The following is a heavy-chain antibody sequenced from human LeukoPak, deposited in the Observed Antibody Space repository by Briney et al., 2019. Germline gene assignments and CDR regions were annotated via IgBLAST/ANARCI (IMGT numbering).Heavy chain of an antibody. CDR1: GHSISSGSYY. CDR3: ARHLWSEYHKFDY. CDR2: IYTSGST. V-gene: IGHV4-61*02. Sequence: SETLSLTCTVSGHSISSGSYYWSWIRQPAGKGLEWIRRIYTSGSTNYNPSLKSRVTISVDRSKNQFSLRLRSVTAADTAVYYCARHLWSEYHKFDYWGQGFLVTVSS. J-gene: IGHJ4*02. D-gene: IGHD3-3*01.